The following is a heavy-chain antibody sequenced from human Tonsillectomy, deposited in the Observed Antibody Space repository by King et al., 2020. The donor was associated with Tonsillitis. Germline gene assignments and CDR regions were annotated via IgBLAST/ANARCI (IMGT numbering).Heavy chain of an antibody. V-gene: IGHV5-51*01. CDR3: ARPPQEIGYCSGGSCYSSVGLDV. Sequence: VQLVESGAEVKKPGESLKISCKGSEYSFTSYWIGWVRQMPGKGLEWMGIIYPGDSDTRYSPSFQGQVTISADKSISTAYLQWSSLEASDTAMYYCARPPQEIGYCSGGSCYSSVGLDVWGQGTTVTVSS. CDR2: IYPGDSDT. D-gene: IGHD2-15*01. J-gene: IGHJ6*02. CDR1: EYSFTSYW.